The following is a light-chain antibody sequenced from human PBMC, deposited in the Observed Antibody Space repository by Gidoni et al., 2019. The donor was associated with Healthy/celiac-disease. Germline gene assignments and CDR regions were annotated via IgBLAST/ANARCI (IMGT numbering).Light chain of an antibody. V-gene: IGKV1-39*01. CDR2: AAS. Sequence: DIQMTQSPSSLSASVGDRVTITCRASQSISSYFNWYQQKPGKAPKLLIYAASSLQSGVPSRFSGSGSGTDFTLTISSLQPEDFATYYCQQSYSTPPTFXXXTKVEIK. CDR3: QQSYSTPPT. CDR1: QSISSY. J-gene: IGKJ1*01.